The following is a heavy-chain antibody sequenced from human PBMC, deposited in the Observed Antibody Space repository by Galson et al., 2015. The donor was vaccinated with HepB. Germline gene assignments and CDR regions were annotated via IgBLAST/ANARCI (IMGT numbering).Heavy chain of an antibody. Sequence: SCKASGYTFTSYGISWVRQAPGQGLEWMGWISAYNGNTNYAQKLQGRVTMTTDTSTSTAYMELRSLRSDDTAVYYCARGIQLWPEEACDYWGQGTLVTVSS. CDR3: ARGIQLWPEEACDY. V-gene: IGHV1-18*04. CDR2: ISAYNGNT. J-gene: IGHJ4*02. CDR1: GYTFTSYG. D-gene: IGHD5-18*01.